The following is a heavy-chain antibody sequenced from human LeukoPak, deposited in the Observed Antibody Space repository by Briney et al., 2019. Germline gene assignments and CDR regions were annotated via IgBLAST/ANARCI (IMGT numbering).Heavy chain of an antibody. CDR3: ARERYSYREHPKLFDY. CDR1: GYTFTSYG. J-gene: IGHJ4*02. Sequence: ASVKVSCKASGYTFTSYGISWVRQAPGQGLEWMGWISAYNGNTNYAQKLQGRVTMTTDTSTSTAYMELRSLRSDDTAVFYCARERYSYREHPKLFDYWGQGTLVTVSS. CDR2: ISAYNGNT. V-gene: IGHV1-18*01. D-gene: IGHD5-18*01.